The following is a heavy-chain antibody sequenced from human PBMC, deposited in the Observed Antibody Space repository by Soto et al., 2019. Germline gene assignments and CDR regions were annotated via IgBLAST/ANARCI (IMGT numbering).Heavy chain of an antibody. CDR1: GGSISSGGYY. D-gene: IGHD3-16*01. CDR2: IYYSGRT. CDR3: ALLLGGPGRLYFYY. Sequence: QVQLQESGPGLVKPSQTLFLTCTVSGGSISSGGYYCSWIRQHPGKGLEWIGYIYYSGRTYYNPSLKSRVSISVDTSKNQFSLKLSSVTAADTAVYYCALLLGGPGRLYFYYWGQGTLGTVSS. J-gene: IGHJ4*02. V-gene: IGHV4-31*03.